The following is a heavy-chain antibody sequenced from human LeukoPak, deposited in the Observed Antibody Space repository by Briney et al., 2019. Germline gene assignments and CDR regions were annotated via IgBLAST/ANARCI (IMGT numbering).Heavy chain of an antibody. CDR2: IYYYGRT. J-gene: IGHJ4*02. Sequence: SETLSLTCTVSGGAITSHYWSWLRQPPGKGLDWMGYIYYYGRTKYNPSLNSRGTISLDPSTNQFSLTLTSVTAADTAIYYCSRESGAFCPFGYWGQGTLVIVPP. CDR1: GGAITSHY. D-gene: IGHD1-26*01. V-gene: IGHV4-59*11. CDR3: SRESGAFCPFGY.